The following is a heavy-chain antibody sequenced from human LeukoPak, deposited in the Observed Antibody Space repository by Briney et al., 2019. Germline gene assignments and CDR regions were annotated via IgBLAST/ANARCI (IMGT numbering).Heavy chain of an antibody. V-gene: IGHV3-66*01. J-gene: IGHJ4*02. CDR2: IYLDGRA. D-gene: IGHD5-24*01. CDR3: ARDAETSLAN. Sequence: GGSLRLSCAASGFAVSSKYMNWVRQAPGKGLEWVTVIYLDGRADYADSVKGRFTISSDNSKNTVYLQMNSLKDEDTAVYYCARDAETSLANWGLGTLVTVSP. CDR1: GFAVSSKY.